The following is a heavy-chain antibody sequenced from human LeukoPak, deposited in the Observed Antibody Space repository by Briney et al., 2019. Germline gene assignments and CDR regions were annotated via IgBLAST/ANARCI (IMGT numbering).Heavy chain of an antibody. CDR2: INAGNGNT. CDR3: ARDRHYYGSGSYYKLDY. D-gene: IGHD3-10*01. CDR1: GYTFTSYA. J-gene: IGHJ4*02. V-gene: IGHV1-3*01. Sequence: ASVKVSCKASGYTFTSYAMHWVRQAPGQRLEWMGWINAGNGNTKYSQKFQGRVTITRDTSAGTAYMELSSLRSEDTAVYYCARDRHYYGSGSYYKLDYWGQGTLVTVSS.